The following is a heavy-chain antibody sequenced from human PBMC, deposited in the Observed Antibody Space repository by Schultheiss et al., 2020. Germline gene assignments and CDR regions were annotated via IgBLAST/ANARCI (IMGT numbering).Heavy chain of an antibody. CDR1: GGSISSSSYY. Sequence: SETLSLTCTVSGGSISSSSYYWGWIRQPPGKGLEWIGSIYYSGSTYYNPSLKSRVTILFDTSKNQFSLKLTSVTAADTAVYYCAAQADSGDFGSAYWGQGTLVTVSS. D-gene: IGHD4-17*01. J-gene: IGHJ4*02. CDR2: IYYSGST. V-gene: IGHV4-39*07. CDR3: AAQADSGDFGSAY.